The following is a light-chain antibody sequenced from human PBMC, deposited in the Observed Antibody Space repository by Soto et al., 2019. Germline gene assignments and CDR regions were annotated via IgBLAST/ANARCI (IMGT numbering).Light chain of an antibody. CDR1: QSVINSY. CDR2: GAY. V-gene: IGKV3-20*01. CDR3: QQSYSTPRLT. Sequence: VLARSPSTLSLSSGERATLSCTSSQSVINSYLAWYQQKPGQAPRLLLYGAYNRATGIPDRFSGSGSGTDFTLTISSLQPEDFATYYCQQSYSTPRLTFGGGTKVDI. J-gene: IGKJ4*01.